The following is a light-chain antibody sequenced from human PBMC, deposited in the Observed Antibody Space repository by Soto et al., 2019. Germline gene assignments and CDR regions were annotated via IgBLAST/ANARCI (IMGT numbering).Light chain of an antibody. CDR1: QIINTW. J-gene: IGKJ3*01. CDR3: QQYETYSGT. Sequence: DIQMTQSPSSLSASVGDRVTITCRASQIINTWLAWYQQKPGKAPKLVIYRASNLVNGVPSRFSGSGSGTEXXXXXXXXXPDDFSIYYCQQYETYSGTFGPGTKVDL. V-gene: IGKV1-5*03. CDR2: RAS.